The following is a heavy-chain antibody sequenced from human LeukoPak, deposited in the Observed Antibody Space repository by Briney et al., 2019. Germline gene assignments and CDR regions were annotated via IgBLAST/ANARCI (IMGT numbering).Heavy chain of an antibody. J-gene: IGHJ4*02. V-gene: IGHV3-11*01. CDR2: ISSSGSTI. Sequence: GGSLRLSCAASGFTFSDYYMSWIRQAPGKGLEWVSYISSSGSTIYYADSVKGRFTISRDNAKNSLYLQMNSLRAEDTAVYYCTKDRQSTMVRGVPVFDYWGQGTLVTVSS. CDR1: GFTFSDYY. CDR3: TKDRQSTMVRGVPVFDY. D-gene: IGHD3-10*01.